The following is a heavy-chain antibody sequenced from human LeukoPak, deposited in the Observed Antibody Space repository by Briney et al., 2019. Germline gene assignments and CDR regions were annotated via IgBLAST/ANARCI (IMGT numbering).Heavy chain of an antibody. CDR1: GYTFTGYY. V-gene: IGHV1-2*06. J-gene: IGHJ5*02. CDR2: INPNSGGT. D-gene: IGHD6-13*01. Sequence: ASVKVSCKASGYTFTGYYMHWVRQAPGQGLEWMGRINPNSGGTNYAQKFQGRVTMTRDTSISTAYMELSRLRSDDTAVYYCARDLTRDGAAAGKRNWFDPWGQGTLVTVSS. CDR3: ARDLTRDGAAAGKRNWFDP.